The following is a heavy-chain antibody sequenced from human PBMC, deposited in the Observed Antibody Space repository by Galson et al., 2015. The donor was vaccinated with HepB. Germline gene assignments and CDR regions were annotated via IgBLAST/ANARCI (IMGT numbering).Heavy chain of an antibody. D-gene: IGHD2-2*01. V-gene: IGHV3-21*01. CDR2: ISSTSNI. CDR3: ARERIDCISTSCYGVAFDV. J-gene: IGHJ3*01. Sequence: SLRLSCAASGFTFSNYRMNWVRQAPGEGLEWVSSISSTSNIYYADSVKGRFTISRDNAKNSLHLQMSSLRVEDTAVYFCARERIDCISTSCYGVAFDVWGQGTVVTVSS. CDR1: GFTFSNYR.